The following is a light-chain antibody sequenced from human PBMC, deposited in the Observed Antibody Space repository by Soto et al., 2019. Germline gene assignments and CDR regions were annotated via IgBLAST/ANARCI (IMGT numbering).Light chain of an antibody. CDR3: LQYQSYWT. J-gene: IGKJ1*01. V-gene: IGKV1-5*03. Sequence: DIPMTQSPSTLSASVGDRVSITCRDSKSISRQLDWYPQKPGKDPNLLIYQASNLETGVPSRFTGSGSGTEFTLTISSLQPEDLATYYCLQYQSYWTCGQGNTVEGK. CDR2: QAS. CDR1: KSISRQ.